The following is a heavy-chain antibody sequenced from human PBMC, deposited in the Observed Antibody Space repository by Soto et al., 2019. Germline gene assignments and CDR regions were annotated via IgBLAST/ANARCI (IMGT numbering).Heavy chain of an antibody. CDR3: AREITVTVNYYYYMDV. CDR1: GGTFSSYT. V-gene: IGHV1-69*04. CDR2: IIPILGIA. D-gene: IGHD4-4*01. J-gene: IGHJ6*03. Sequence: ASVKVSCKASGGTFSSYTISWVRQAPGQGLEWMGRIIPILGIANYAQKFQGRVTITADKSTSTAYMELSSLRSEDTAVYYCAREITVTVNYYYYMDVWGKGTTVTVSS.